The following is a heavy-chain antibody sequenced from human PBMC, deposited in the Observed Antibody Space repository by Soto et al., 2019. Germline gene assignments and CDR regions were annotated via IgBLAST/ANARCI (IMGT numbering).Heavy chain of an antibody. D-gene: IGHD2-15*01. CDR3: ARPDGATCYFRY. CDR1: GFTFNAYS. J-gene: IGHJ4*02. CDR2: ISTTGGRT. Sequence: DVQLLESGGSLVQPGGSLRLSCAASGFTFNAYSLSWVRQAPGKGLEWVSAISTTGGRTYYTDSVKRRFAISRDNSHNTLHLQMNSLRADDTAVYYCARPDGATCYFRYWGQGTLVTVSS. V-gene: IGHV3-23*01.